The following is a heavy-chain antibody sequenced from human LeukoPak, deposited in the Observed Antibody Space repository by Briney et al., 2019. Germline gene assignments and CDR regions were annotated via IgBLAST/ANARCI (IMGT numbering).Heavy chain of an antibody. V-gene: IGHV3-7*03. CDR1: GFSLSAYW. CDR3: AKEGYSSGWYGKSAFDI. Sequence: GGSPRLSCAASGFSLSAYWMTWVRQAPGKGLEWVANINRDGSQRNHVDSVKGRFTISRDNAKNSLYLQMNSLRAEDMALYYCAKEGYSSGWYGKSAFDIWGQGTMVTVSS. D-gene: IGHD6-19*01. CDR2: INRDGSQR. J-gene: IGHJ3*02.